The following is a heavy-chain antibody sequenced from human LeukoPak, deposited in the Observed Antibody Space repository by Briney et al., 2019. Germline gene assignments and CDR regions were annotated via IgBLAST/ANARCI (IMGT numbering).Heavy chain of an antibody. CDR2: INPNSGGT. J-gene: IGHJ4*02. V-gene: IGHV1-2*04. CDR1: GYAFTGYY. Sequence: ASVKVSCKASGYAFTGYYMHWVRQAPGQGLEWMGWINPNSGGTNYAQKFQGWVTMTTDTSTSTAYMELRSLRSDDTAVYYCARDWGRYGSGSYVDYWGQGTLVTVSS. CDR3: ARDWGRYGSGSYVDY. D-gene: IGHD3-10*01.